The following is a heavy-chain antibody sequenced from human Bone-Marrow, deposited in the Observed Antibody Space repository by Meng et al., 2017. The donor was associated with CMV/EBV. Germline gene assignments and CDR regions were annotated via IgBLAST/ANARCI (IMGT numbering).Heavy chain of an antibody. CDR3: ARDPTGEYYFDY. D-gene: IGHD3-16*01. V-gene: IGHV3-53*05. J-gene: IGHJ4*02. CDR1: GFTVSSNY. CDR2: IYSGGST. Sequence: GGSLRLSCAASGFTVSSNYMSWVRQAPGKGLEWVSVIYSGGSTYYADSVKDRFTISRDNSKNTLYLQMNSLRSEDTAVYYCARDPTGEYYFDYWGQGTLVIVSS.